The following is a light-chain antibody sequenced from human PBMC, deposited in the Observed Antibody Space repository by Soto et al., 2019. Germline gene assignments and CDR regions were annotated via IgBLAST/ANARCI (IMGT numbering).Light chain of an antibody. Sequence: QSALTQPASVSGSPGQSITISCTGTSSDVGSYNLVSWYQHHPGKAPKLIIYDVSKRPSGVSNRLSGSKSGNTASLTISGLQAEDEADYYCCSYAGSSTFVVFGGGTKVTVL. CDR3: CSYAGSSTFVV. CDR1: SSDVGSYNL. J-gene: IGLJ3*02. V-gene: IGLV2-23*02. CDR2: DVS.